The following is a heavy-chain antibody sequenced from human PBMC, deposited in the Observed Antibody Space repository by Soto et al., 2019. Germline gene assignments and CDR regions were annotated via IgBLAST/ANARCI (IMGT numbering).Heavy chain of an antibody. V-gene: IGHV3-43*01. CDR1: GFTFDDYT. D-gene: IGHD4-17*01. CDR2: ISWDGGST. J-gene: IGHJ3*02. CDR3: ANATYDYGGSYDAFDI. Sequence: EVQLVESGGVVVQPEGSLRLSCAASGFTFDDYTMHWVRQAPGQGLEWVSLISWDGGSTYYADSVKGRFTISRDNSKTYLYLQMNSLRTEDTALYYCANATYDYGGSYDAFDIWGQGTMVTVSS.